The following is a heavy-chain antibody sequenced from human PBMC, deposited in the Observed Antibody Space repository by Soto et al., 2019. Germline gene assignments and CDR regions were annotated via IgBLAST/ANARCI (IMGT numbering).Heavy chain of an antibody. CDR2: MNPNSGNT. CDR1: GYTFTSYD. D-gene: IGHD4-17*01. Sequence: QVQLMQSGAEVKKPGASVKVSCKASGYTFTSYDINWVRQATGQGLEWMGWMNPNSGNTGYAQKFQGRVTRTRNTSTSTAYMELRSLRSEDTAVYYCARSTNDYGDRHWGQGTLVTVSS. CDR3: ARSTNDYGDRH. J-gene: IGHJ4*02. V-gene: IGHV1-8*01.